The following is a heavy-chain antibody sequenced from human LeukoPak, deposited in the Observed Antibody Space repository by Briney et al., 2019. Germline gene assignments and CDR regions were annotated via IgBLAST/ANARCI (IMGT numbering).Heavy chain of an antibody. D-gene: IGHD2-15*01. Sequence: NPSETLSLTCAVYGGSFSGYYWSWIRQPPGKGREWIGEINHSGSTNYNPSLKSRVTISVDTSKNQFSLKLSSVTAADTAVSYCARVTSDIVVVVALYDAFDIWGQGTMVTVSS. J-gene: IGHJ3*02. CDR1: GGSFSGYY. CDR2: INHSGST. V-gene: IGHV4-34*01. CDR3: ARVTSDIVVVVALYDAFDI.